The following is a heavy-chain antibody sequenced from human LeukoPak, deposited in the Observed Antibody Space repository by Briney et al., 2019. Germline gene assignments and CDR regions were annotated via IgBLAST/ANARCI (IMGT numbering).Heavy chain of an antibody. CDR1: GFTFSSHA. Sequence: QPGGSLRLSCAASGFTFSSHAMTWVRQAPGKGLEWVSSINNGGTDTYYADSVKGRFTISRDNSKNTLYLQINSLSADDTAVYYCAAAVTTGRAEHYWGQGTLVTVSS. V-gene: IGHV3-23*01. CDR2: INNGGTDT. CDR3: AAAVTTGRAEHY. D-gene: IGHD4-17*01. J-gene: IGHJ4*02.